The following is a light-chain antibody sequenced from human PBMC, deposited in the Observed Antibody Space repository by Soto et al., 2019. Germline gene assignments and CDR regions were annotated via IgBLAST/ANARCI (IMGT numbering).Light chain of an antibody. Sequence: IQMTQSPSTLSESVGDRVTISGRDSQSISSWLAWYQLKLGKAPKLXIYDASSLESGVQSRISSSGAGTDCTLTISCLQSEDVPTDCCRQYYSFPRTFGQGTKV. CDR2: DAS. J-gene: IGKJ1*01. CDR1: QSISSW. V-gene: IGKV1-5*01. CDR3: RQYYSFPRT.